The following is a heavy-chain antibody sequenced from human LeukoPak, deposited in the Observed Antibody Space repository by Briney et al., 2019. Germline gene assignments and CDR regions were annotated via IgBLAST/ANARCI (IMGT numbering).Heavy chain of an antibody. J-gene: IGHJ4*02. CDR2: FSGSSTYI. CDR1: GFTFSSYE. Sequence: GGSLRLFCAAFGFTFSSYEMNGARQAPGKGLVWVLSFSGSSTYIYSANSLKGRFSISRDNAKNSLYLQMNSLRAEDTAVYFCARASLSEIIAAEAFFDSWGQGTLVTVSS. V-gene: IGHV3-21*01. CDR3: ARASLSEIIAAEAFFDS. D-gene: IGHD6-13*01.